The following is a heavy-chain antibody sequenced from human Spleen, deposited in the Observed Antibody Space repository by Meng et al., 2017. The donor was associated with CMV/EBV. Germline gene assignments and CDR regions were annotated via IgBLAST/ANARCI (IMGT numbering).Heavy chain of an antibody. CDR2: ISSSSSYI. V-gene: IGHV3-21*01. Sequence: GESLKISCAASGFTFSSYSMNWVRQAPGKGLEWVSSISSSSSYIYYADSVKGRFTISRDNAKNSLYLQMNSLRAEDTAVYYCARSLAFGIAPCDYWGQGTLVTVSS. J-gene: IGHJ4*02. CDR1: GFTFSSYS. CDR3: ARSLAFGIAPCDY. D-gene: IGHD2/OR15-2a*01.